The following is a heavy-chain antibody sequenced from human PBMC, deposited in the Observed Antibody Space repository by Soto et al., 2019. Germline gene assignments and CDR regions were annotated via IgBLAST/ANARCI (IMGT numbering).Heavy chain of an antibody. J-gene: IGHJ5*02. CDR1: GGSINSGGYC. CDR3: SRVIPA. D-gene: IGHD2-21*01. V-gene: IGHV4-31*03. Sequence: QVQLQESGPGLVKPSQTLSLTCTVSGGSINSGGYCWSWIRQHPGKGLDWIGCISYGGSTSYNPPLKWRGTRSVATSKNEFSPKLTSVSAADPAVYSCSRVIPAWGQGALTPAPS. CDR2: ISYGGST.